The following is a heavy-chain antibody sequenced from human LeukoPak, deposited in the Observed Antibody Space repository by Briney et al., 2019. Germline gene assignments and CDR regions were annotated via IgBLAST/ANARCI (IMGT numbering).Heavy chain of an antibody. V-gene: IGHV4-34*01. Sequence: SETLSLTCAVYGGSFSGYYWSWIRQPPGKGLEWIGEINHSGSTNYNPPLKSRVTISVDTSKNQFSLKLSSVTAADTAVYYCARGPPRYYYDSSGRRRGAFDIWGQGTMVTVSS. CDR1: GGSFSGYY. J-gene: IGHJ3*02. D-gene: IGHD3-22*01. CDR3: ARGPPRYYYDSSGRRRGAFDI. CDR2: INHSGST.